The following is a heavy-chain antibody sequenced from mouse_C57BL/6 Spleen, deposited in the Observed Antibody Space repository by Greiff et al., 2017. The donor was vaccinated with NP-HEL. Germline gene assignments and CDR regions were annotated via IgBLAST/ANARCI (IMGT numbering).Heavy chain of an antibody. Sequence: VQLQQSGAELVRPGASVKLSCTASGFNIKDDYMHWVKQRPEQGLEWIGWLDPENGDTEYASKFQGKATITADTSSNTADLQLSSLTSEDTAVYYCTPFIGAYWGQGTLVTVSA. D-gene: IGHD1-1*01. CDR1: GFNIKDDY. V-gene: IGHV14-4*01. J-gene: IGHJ3*01. CDR2: LDPENGDT. CDR3: TPFIGAY.